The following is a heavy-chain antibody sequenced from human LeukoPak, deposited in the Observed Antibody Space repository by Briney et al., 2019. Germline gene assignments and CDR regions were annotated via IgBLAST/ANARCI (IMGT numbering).Heavy chain of an antibody. CDR2: IFHTGGT. V-gene: IGHV4-39*07. CDR1: GGPITSSSYY. CDR3: AREGCSSTSCYGYYYMDV. D-gene: IGHD2-2*01. Sequence: SETLSLTCSVSGGPITSSSYYWGWIRQPPEKGLEWIGSIFHTGGTYYSPSLKSRVTISVDTSKNQFSLKLSSVTAADTAVYYCAREGCSSTSCYGYYYMDVWGKGTTVTVSS. J-gene: IGHJ6*03.